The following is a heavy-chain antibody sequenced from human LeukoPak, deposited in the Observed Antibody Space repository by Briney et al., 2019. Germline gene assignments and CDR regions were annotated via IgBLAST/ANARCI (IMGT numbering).Heavy chain of an antibody. D-gene: IGHD3-22*01. V-gene: IGHV3-33*06. CDR3: AKEIAPYNDSSGLNY. J-gene: IGHJ4*02. Sequence: QPGGSLRLSCAASGFTFSSYGMHWVRQAPGKGLEWVAVIWYDGSNKYYADSVKGRFTISRDNSKNTLYLQMNSLRAEDTAVYYCAKEIAPYNDSSGLNYWGQGTLVTVSS. CDR2: IWYDGSNK. CDR1: GFTFSSYG.